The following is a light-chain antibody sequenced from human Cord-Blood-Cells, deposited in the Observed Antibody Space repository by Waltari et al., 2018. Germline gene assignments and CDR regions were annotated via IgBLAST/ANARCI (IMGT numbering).Light chain of an antibody. J-gene: IGKJ2*01. V-gene: IGKV2-30*02. CDR1: QSLVHSDGNTY. CDR3: MQGTHWPPAYT. Sequence: DVVMTQSPLSLPVTLGQPASISCRSSQSLVHSDGNTYLNWFQQRPGQSPRRLIYKVSNRDSGVPDRFSGSGSGTDFTLKISRVEAEDVGFYYCMQGTHWPPAYTFGQGTKLEIK. CDR2: KVS.